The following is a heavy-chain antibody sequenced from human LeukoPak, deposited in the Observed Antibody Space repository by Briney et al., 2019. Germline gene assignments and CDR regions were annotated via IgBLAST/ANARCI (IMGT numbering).Heavy chain of an antibody. V-gene: IGHV1-8*01. Sequence: ASVKVSCKASGYTFTSYDINWVRQATGQELEWMGWMNPHSDNTAYAQKFKGRVTMTKNPSISTAYMELSSLRSDDTAVYYCTRRANGRRYNWFDTWGQGTLVTVSS. D-gene: IGHD2-8*01. CDR1: GYTFTSYD. CDR3: TRRANGRRYNWFDT. CDR2: MNPHSDNT. J-gene: IGHJ5*02.